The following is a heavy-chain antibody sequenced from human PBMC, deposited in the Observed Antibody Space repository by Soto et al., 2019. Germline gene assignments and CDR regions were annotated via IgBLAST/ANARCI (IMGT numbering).Heavy chain of an antibody. Sequence: GGSLRLSCAASGFTFSSYAMSWVRQAPGKGLEWVSAISGSGGSTYYADSVKGRFTISRDNSKNTLYLQMNSLRAEDTAVYYCAMGGTPVVVAPEDYYYMDVWGKGTTVTVSS. CDR3: AMGGTPVVVAPEDYYYMDV. V-gene: IGHV3-23*01. D-gene: IGHD2-15*01. CDR1: GFTFSSYA. J-gene: IGHJ6*03. CDR2: ISGSGGST.